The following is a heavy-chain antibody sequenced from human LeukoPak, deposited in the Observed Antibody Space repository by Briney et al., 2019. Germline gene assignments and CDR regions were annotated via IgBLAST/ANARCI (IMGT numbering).Heavy chain of an antibody. CDR3: ARLYCSSTSCQTDY. J-gene: IGHJ4*02. Sequence: PGGSLRLSCAASRFTFSSYWMSWVRQAPGKGLEWVSSISSSSSYIYYADSVKGRFTISRDNAKNSLYLQMNSLRAEDTAVYYCARLYCSSTSCQTDYWGQGTLVTVSS. D-gene: IGHD2-2*01. V-gene: IGHV3-21*01. CDR1: RFTFSSYW. CDR2: ISSSSSYI.